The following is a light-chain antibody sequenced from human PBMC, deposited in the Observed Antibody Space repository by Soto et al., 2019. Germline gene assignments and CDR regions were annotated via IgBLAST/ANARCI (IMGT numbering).Light chain of an antibody. Sequence: DIQMTQSPSSLASSVAYGFTISCLAGQSISTYLNWYQQKPGTAPRLLIYSASSVKTGVPPRFSGSGSGRDFTLTISSLRPEDIATYFCQQSYTSPPWTFGQGTKVDI. CDR3: QQSYTSPPWT. J-gene: IGKJ1*01. V-gene: IGKV1-39*01. CDR1: QSISTY. CDR2: SAS.